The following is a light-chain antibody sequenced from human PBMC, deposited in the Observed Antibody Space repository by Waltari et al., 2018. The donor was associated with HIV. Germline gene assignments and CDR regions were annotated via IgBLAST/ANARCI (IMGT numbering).Light chain of an antibody. V-gene: IGKV3-15*01. CDR3: QQYNNWLRT. J-gene: IGKJ1*01. CDR2: GAS. Sequence: EIVMTQSPATLSVSPGERATLSCRASQRVSSNLAWYQQKPGQAPRLLIDGASIRATGMQARCSGSGYGTEFTLTISSRQSEDFAVYYWQQYNNWLRTFGQGTKVEIK. CDR1: QRVSSN.